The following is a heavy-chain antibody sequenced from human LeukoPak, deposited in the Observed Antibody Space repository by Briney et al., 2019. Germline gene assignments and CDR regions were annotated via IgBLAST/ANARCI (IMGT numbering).Heavy chain of an antibody. J-gene: IGHJ4*02. CDR2: ISSSSSTI. Sequence: PGGSLRLSCAASGFTFSSYSMNWVRQAPGKGLEWVSYISSSSSTIYYADSVKGRFTISRDNAKNSLYLQMNSLRAEDTAVYYCARVSYDSSGDFDYWGQGTLVTVSS. CDR3: ARVSYDSSGDFDY. D-gene: IGHD3-22*01. V-gene: IGHV3-48*04. CDR1: GFTFSSYS.